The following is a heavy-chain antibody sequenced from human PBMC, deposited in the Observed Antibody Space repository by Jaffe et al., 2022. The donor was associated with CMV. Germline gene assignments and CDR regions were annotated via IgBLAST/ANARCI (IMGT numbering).Heavy chain of an antibody. J-gene: IGHJ4*02. V-gene: IGHV5-51*01. CDR1: GYSFTSYW. D-gene: IGHD6-6*01. Sequence: EVQLVQSGAEVKKPGESLKISCKGSGYSFTSYWIGWVRQMPGKGLEWMGIIYPGDSDTRYSPSFQGQVTISADKSISTAYLQWSSLKASDTAMYYCARQLGYSSSSLAVFDYWGQGTLVTVSS. CDR3: ARQLGYSSSSLAVFDY. CDR2: IYPGDSDT.